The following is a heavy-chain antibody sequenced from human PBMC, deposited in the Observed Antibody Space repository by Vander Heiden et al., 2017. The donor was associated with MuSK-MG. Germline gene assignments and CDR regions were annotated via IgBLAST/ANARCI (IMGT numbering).Heavy chain of an antibody. Sequence: QVQLQESGPGLVKPSETLSLTCAVSGYSISSGYYWGWIRQPPGKGLEWIGSIYHSGSTYYNPSLKMRVTISVDTSKNQFFLKLSSVTAAQTAVYYCARHYGGDEVRRGGNFDYWVHGRLVTVSS. CDR1: GYSISSGYY. CDR3: ARHYGGDEVRRGGNFDY. J-gene: IGHJ4*01. D-gene: IGHD5-12*01. CDR2: IYHSGST. V-gene: IGHV4-38-2*01.